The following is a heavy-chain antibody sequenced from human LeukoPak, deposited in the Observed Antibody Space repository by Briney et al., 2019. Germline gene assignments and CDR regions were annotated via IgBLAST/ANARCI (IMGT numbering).Heavy chain of an antibody. Sequence: SQTLSLTCTVSGGSISSGGYYWSWIRQHPGKGLEWIGYIYYSGSTNYNPSLKSRVTISVDTSKNQFSLKLSSVTAADTAVYYCARASGDGYNYVLDYWGQGTLVTVSS. V-gene: IGHV4-31*03. D-gene: IGHD5-24*01. CDR2: IYYSGST. CDR3: ARASGDGYNYVLDY. J-gene: IGHJ4*02. CDR1: GGSISSGGYY.